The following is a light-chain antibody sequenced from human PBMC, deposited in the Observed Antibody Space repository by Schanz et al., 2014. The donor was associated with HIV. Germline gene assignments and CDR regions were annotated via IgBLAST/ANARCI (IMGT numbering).Light chain of an antibody. J-gene: IGKJ5*01. CDR2: GAS. Sequence: AIQLTQSPSSLSASVGDRVIITCRASQAISNHLAWYRQKPGKVPKFLIYGASSLGSGVPSRFSGSGSGTDFTLTISSLQPEDVAVYYCQQYSTTHHTFGQGTRLDIK. CDR1: QAISNH. CDR3: QQYSTTHHT. V-gene: IGKV1-13*02.